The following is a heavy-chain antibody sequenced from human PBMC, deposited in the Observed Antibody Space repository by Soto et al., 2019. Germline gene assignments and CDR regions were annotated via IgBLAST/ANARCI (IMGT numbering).Heavy chain of an antibody. CDR3: ARAHSSSWYLYYYYYYGMDV. CDR1: GYTFTSYG. D-gene: IGHD6-13*01. J-gene: IGHJ6*02. Sequence: ASVKVSCKASGYTFTSYGISWVRQAPGQGLEWMGWMNAYNGNTGYAQKLQGRVIMTTNTSTSTAYMELSSLRSEDTAVYYCARAHSSSWYLYYYYYYGMDVWGQGTTVTVSS. CDR2: MNAYNGNT. V-gene: IGHV1-18*04.